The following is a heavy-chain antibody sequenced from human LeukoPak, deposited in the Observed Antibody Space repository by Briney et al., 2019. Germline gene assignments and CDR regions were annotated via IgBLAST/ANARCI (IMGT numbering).Heavy chain of an antibody. CDR3: ASPGNYGSGSSFDY. V-gene: IGHV1-2*02. D-gene: IGHD3-10*01. CDR1: GYTFTGYY. Sequence: GASVKVSCKASGYTFTGYYMHWVRQAPGRGLEWMGWINPNSGGTNYAQKFQGRVTMTRDTSISTAYMELSRLRSDDTAVYYCASPGNYGSGSSFDYWGQGTLVTVSS. J-gene: IGHJ4*02. CDR2: INPNSGGT.